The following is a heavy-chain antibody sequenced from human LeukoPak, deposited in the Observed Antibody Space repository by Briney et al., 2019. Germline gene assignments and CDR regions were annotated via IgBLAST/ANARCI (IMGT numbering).Heavy chain of an antibody. D-gene: IGHD1-1*01. V-gene: IGHV4-30-4*01. CDR2: IFYSGST. Sequence: SETLSLTCTVSGGSISSGDYYWSWIRQPPGKGLEWIGYIFYSGSTYYNPSLKSRVTISVDTSKNQISLKLSSVTAADTAVYYCARAPGSAYNAYYFDYWGQGTLVTVSS. J-gene: IGHJ4*02. CDR1: GGSISSGDYY. CDR3: ARAPGSAYNAYYFDY.